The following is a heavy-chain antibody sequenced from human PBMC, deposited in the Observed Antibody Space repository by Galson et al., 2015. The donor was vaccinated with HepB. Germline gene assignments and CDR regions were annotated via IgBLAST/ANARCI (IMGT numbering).Heavy chain of an antibody. CDR3: AKAGDQWLVLSGWFDP. D-gene: IGHD6-19*01. Sequence: SLRLSCAASGFTFDDYTMHWVRQAPGKGLEWVSLISWDGGSTYYADSVKGRFTISRDNSKNSLYLQMNSLRTEDTALYYCAKAGDQWLVLSGWFDPWGQGTLVTISS. CDR2: ISWDGGST. J-gene: IGHJ5*02. V-gene: IGHV3-43*01. CDR1: GFTFDDYT.